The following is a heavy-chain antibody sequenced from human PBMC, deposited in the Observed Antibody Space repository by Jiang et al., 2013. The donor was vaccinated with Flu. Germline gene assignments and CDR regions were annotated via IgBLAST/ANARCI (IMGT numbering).Heavy chain of an antibody. J-gene: IGHJ4*02. Sequence: QTLSLTCVISGDSVSSGTVIWSWIRQSPSRGLEWLGRTYYRSNWFKEYAESVKSRITINADTSKNRFSLLLDSVTAEDTAVYYCARGNYDSSGTRFDFWGQGTLVTVSS. CDR3: ARGNYDSSGTRFDF. V-gene: IGHV6-1*01. D-gene: IGHD3-22*01. CDR2: TYYRSNWFK. CDR1: GDSVSSGTVI.